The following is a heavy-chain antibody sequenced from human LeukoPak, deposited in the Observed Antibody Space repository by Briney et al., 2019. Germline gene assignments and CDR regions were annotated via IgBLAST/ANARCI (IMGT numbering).Heavy chain of an antibody. Sequence: ETLSLTCAVSGGSISSSNWWSWVRQPPGKGLEWVSYISSSSSTIYYADSVKGRFTISRDNAKDSLYLQMNSLRAEDTAVYYCARKAQQLVTDFDYWGQGTLVTVSS. J-gene: IGHJ4*02. V-gene: IGHV3-48*04. D-gene: IGHD6-13*01. CDR2: ISSSSSTI. CDR3: ARKAQQLVTDFDY. CDR1: GGSISSSN.